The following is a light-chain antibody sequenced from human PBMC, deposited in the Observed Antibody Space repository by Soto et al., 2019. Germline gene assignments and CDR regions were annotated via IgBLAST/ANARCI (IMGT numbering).Light chain of an antibody. J-gene: IGKJ1*01. CDR1: QTISSNY. V-gene: IGKV3-20*01. CDR2: GTS. Sequence: EIVLTQSPGTLSVSPGERATLSCRASQTISSNYLAWYQQKPGQAPSLLIYGTSSRVTGIPDRFSGRGSGTDFTLTISRLEPEDCAIYYCQQYVSWTFEQGTKVDIK. CDR3: QQYVSWT.